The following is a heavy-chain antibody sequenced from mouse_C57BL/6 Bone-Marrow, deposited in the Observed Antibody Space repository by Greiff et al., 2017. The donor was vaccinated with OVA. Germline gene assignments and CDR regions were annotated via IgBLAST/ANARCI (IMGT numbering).Heavy chain of an antibody. CDR2: IHPSASDT. J-gene: IGHJ4*01. CDR3: APAYYAMDD. CDR1: GYTFTSYW. V-gene: IGHV1-74*01. Sequence: VQLQQSGAELVKPGASVKVSCKASGYTFTSYWMHWVKHSPGQGLAWIGRIHPSASDTNSHQKVKGKATLTVDKASITAYMKISSLTSEATAVYYWAPAYYAMDDWGQGTSVTVSS.